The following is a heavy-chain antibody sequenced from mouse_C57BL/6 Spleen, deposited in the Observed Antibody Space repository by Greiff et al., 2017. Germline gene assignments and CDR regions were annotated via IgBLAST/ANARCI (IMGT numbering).Heavy chain of an antibody. D-gene: IGHD1-1*01. V-gene: IGHV1-69*01. CDR1: GYTFTSYW. Sequence: QVQLQQPGAELVMPGASVKLSCKASGYTFTSYWMHWVKQRPGQGLEWIGEIDPSDSYTNYNQKFKGKSTLTVDKSSSTAYMQLSSLTSEDSAVYYCARGGYYGSSTLYYAMDYWGQGTSVTVSS. CDR2: IDPSDSYT. J-gene: IGHJ4*01. CDR3: ARGGYYGSSTLYYAMDY.